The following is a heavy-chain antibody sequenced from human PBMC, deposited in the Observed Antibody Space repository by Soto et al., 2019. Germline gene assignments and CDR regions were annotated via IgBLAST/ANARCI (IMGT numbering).Heavy chain of an antibody. D-gene: IGHD5-18*01. CDR1: GFTFSSYG. Sequence: TGGSLRLSCAASGFTFSSYGMHWVRQAPGKGLVWVSRINSDGSSTSYADSVKGRFTISRDNAKNTLYLQMNSLRAEDTAVYYCARDDAAMVDYYYYGMDVWGQRTTVTVSS. CDR2: INSDGSST. J-gene: IGHJ6*02. V-gene: IGHV3-74*01. CDR3: ARDDAAMVDYYYYGMDV.